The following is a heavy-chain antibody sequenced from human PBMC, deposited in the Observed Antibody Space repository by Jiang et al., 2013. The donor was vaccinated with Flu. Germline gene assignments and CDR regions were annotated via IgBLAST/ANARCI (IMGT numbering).Heavy chain of an antibody. Sequence: GPGLVKPSETLSLTCTVSGGSVSSGSYYWSWIRQPPGKGLEWIGYIYYSGSTNYNPSLKSRVTISVDTSKNQFSLKLSSVTAADTAVYYCARTWLYRNWFDPWGQGTLVTVSS. J-gene: IGHJ5*02. CDR3: ARTWLYRNWFDP. V-gene: IGHV4-61*01. CDR1: GGSVSSGSYY. CDR2: IYYSGST. D-gene: IGHD6-19*01.